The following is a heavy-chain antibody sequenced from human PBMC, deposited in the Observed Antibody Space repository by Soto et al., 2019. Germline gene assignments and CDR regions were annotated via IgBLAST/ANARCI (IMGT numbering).Heavy chain of an antibody. CDR2: ISAYNGNT. J-gene: IGHJ6*02. Sequence: VSVKVSCKASGYTFTSYGISWVRQAPGQGLEWMGWISAYNGNTNYAQKLQGRVTMTTDTSTSTAYMELRSLRSDDTAVYYCATQGRLGGNYYYGMDVWGQGTTVTVSS. V-gene: IGHV1-18*04. CDR1: GYTFTSYG. CDR3: ATQGRLGGNYYYGMDV. D-gene: IGHD1-26*01.